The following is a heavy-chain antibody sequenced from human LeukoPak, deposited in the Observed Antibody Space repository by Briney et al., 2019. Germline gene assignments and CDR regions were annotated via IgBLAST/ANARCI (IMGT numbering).Heavy chain of an antibody. CDR1: GGSISSSSYY. Sequence: PSETLSLTCTVSGGSISSSSYYWGWIRQPPGKGLEWIGRIYYSGSTYHNPSLKSRLNRSVDTSKNQFSLKLSSVTAADTAVYYCATTLGGHYFDYWGQGTLVTVSS. D-gene: IGHD3-16*01. V-gene: IGHV4-39*01. J-gene: IGHJ4*02. CDR2: IYYSGST. CDR3: ATTLGGHYFDY.